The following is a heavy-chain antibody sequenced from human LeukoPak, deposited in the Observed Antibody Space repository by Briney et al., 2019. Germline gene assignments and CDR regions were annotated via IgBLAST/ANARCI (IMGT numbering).Heavy chain of an antibody. CDR2: IYPGDSDT. D-gene: IGHD3-3*02. Sequence: GESLKISCKGSGYSFTTHWIAWLRQMPGKRLEWMGIIYPGDSDTTYSPSFQGQVSISVDKSISTAYLQWSSLKASDTAMYYCARQVTQNLASHRVWFDPWGQGTLVTVSS. CDR1: GYSFTTHW. CDR3: ARQVTQNLASHRVWFDP. J-gene: IGHJ5*02. V-gene: IGHV5-51*01.